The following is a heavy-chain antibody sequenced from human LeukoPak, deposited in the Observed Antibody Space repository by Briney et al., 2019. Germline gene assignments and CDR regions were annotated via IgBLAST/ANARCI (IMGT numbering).Heavy chain of an antibody. Sequence: SETLSLTCTVSGGSISSSSYYWGWIRQPPGKGLEWIGSIYYSGSTYYNPSLKSRVTISVDTSKNQFSLKLSSVTAADTAVYYCARDGGQTAARRGEFDYWGQGTLVTVSS. D-gene: IGHD6-6*01. J-gene: IGHJ4*02. CDR3: ARDGGQTAARRGEFDY. CDR1: GGSISSSSYY. V-gene: IGHV4-39*07. CDR2: IYYSGST.